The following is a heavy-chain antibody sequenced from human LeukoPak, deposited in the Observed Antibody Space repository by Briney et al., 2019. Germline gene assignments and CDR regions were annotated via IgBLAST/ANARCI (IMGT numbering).Heavy chain of an antibody. CDR1: GYTFTSYY. D-gene: IGHD6-13*01. V-gene: IGHV1-46*01. CDR3: AREYSSSWPGYYYGMDV. Sequence: ASVKVSCKASGYTFTSYYTLWVRQAPGRGLEWMGIINPSGGSTSYAQKFQGRVTMTRDTSTSTVYMELSSLRSEDTAVYYCAREYSSSWPGYYYGMDVWGQGTTVTVSS. J-gene: IGHJ6*02. CDR2: INPSGGST.